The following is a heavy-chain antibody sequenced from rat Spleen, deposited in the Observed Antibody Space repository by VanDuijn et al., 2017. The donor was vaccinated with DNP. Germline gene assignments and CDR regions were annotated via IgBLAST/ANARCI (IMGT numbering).Heavy chain of an antibody. CDR3: TTMENSY. CDR2: ISASGSST. CDR1: GFTFSYYG. V-gene: IGHV5-27*01. J-gene: IGHJ2*01. Sequence: EVQLVESGGGLVQPGRSLKLSCAASGFTFSYYGMAWVRQAPKKGLEWVASISASGSSTYYRDSVKGRFTISRDNAKSTLYLHMDSLRSEDTATYYCTTMENSYWGQGVMVTVSS.